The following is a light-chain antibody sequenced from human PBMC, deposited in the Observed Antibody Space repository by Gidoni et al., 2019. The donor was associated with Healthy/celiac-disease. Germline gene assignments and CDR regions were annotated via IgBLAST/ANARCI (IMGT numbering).Light chain of an antibody. V-gene: IGKV3-15*01. CDR3: QQYNSWLT. CDR1: QSVSSN. CDR2: GAS. J-gene: IGKJ4*01. Sequence: EIVMTQSPATLSVSPGARATLSCRARQSVSSNLAWYQQKPGQAPRLLIYGASARATGIPARFSGSGSGTKFTLTISSLQSEDFAVYYCQQYNSWLTFGGGTKVEIK.